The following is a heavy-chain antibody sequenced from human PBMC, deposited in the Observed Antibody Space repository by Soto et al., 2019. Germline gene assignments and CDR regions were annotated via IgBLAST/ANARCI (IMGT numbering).Heavy chain of an antibody. CDR3: VRIRYQLPSSVLWLDP. J-gene: IGHJ5*02. D-gene: IGHD3-16*01. V-gene: IGHV4-34*01. CDR2: INHVGGT. Sequence: SETLSLTCAVYGGFLSESYWTWIRQPPGKGLEWIGEINHVGGTNYNPSLKSRVTMSVDTSQNQFSLRLISVTAAVTAMYFCVRIRYQLPSSVLWLDPWGQGTPVTVSS. CDR1: GGFLSESY.